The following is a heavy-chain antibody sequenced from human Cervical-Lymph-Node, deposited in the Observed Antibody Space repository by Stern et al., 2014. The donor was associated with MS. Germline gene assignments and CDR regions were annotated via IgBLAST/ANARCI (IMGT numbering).Heavy chain of an antibody. CDR1: GYTFTNYF. J-gene: IGHJ4*02. V-gene: IGHV1-46*03. CDR3: ARAQEFSNVVANY. CDR2: INLTTGRT. Sequence: QVQLVQSGAEVKKPGASMRISCKASGYTFTNYFIHWVRQAPRQRPECMAIINLTTGRTSYAQRFQGRVTMTRDTSPNTAYLDLSSLRAEDTAVYFCARAQEFSNVVANYWGQGTLVTVSS. D-gene: IGHD2-8*01.